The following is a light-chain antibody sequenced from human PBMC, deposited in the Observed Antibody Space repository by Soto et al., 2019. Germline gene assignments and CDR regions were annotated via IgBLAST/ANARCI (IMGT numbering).Light chain of an antibody. CDR1: QSVSSY. Sequence: EIVLTHSPATLSLSPGERATLSCRASQSVSSYLAWYQQKPGQAPRLLIYDASNRATGIPARFSGSGSGTGLTLSIISLEPEDFAVYYCKQRRNWPPKLTLGGGPKV. CDR3: KQRRNWPPKLT. J-gene: IGKJ4*01. V-gene: IGKV3-11*01. CDR2: DAS.